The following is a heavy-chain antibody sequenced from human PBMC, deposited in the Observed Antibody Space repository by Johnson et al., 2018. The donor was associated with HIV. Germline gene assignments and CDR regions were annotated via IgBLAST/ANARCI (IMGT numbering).Heavy chain of an antibody. CDR3: AKGCRGVWEKTYAFDI. J-gene: IGHJ3*02. CDR1: GFTFSDYY. D-gene: IGHD1-26*01. CDR2: ISSSGSTI. V-gene: IGHV3-11*04. Sequence: QVQLVESGGGLVKPGGSLRLSCAASGFTFSDYYMSWIRQAPGKGLEWVSYISSSGSTIYYADSVKGRFTISRDNSRNTVYLQMNSLRVEDTAVYYCAKGCRGVWEKTYAFDIWGQGRMVTDSS.